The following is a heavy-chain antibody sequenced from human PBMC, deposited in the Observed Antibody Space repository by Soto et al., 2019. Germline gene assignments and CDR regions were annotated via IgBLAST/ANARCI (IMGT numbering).Heavy chain of an antibody. Sequence: QVQLVQSGAEVKKPGASVKVSCKTSGYTFTRYDINWVRQATGQGLEWMGWMNPKSGCTGSAQRFQGRITMTRDTSISTAYMELSSLRSEDTAMYYCARTDGDLDYWGQGTLVTVSS. CDR3: ARTDGDLDY. D-gene: IGHD4-17*01. CDR2: MNPKSGCT. J-gene: IGHJ4*01. CDR1: GYTFTRYD. V-gene: IGHV1-8*01.